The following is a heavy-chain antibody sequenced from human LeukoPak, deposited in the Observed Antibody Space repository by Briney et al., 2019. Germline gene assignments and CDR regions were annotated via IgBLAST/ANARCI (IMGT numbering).Heavy chain of an antibody. CDR2: IYSGGST. Sequence: GGSLRPSCAASGFTVSSNYMSWVRQAPGKGLEWVSVIYSGGSTYYADSVKGRFTISRDNSKNTLYLQMNSLRAEDTAVYYCARPTHDAFDIWGQGTMVTVSS. CDR1: GFTVSSNY. J-gene: IGHJ3*02. V-gene: IGHV3-53*01. CDR3: ARPTHDAFDI.